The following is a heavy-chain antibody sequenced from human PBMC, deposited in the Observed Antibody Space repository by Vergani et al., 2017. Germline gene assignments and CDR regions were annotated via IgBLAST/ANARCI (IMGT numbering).Heavy chain of an antibody. V-gene: IGHV3-23*01. CDR1: GFTFSSYA. D-gene: IGHD3-16*01. CDR2: ISGSCGST. J-gene: IGHJ5*02. Sequence: EVQLLESGGGLVQPGGSLRLSCAASGFTFSSYAMSWVRQAPGKGLEWVSAISGSCGSTYYADSVKGRFTISRDNSKNTLYLQMNSLRAEDTAVYYCAKVRGLGGWFDPWGQGTLVTVSS. CDR3: AKVRGLGGWFDP.